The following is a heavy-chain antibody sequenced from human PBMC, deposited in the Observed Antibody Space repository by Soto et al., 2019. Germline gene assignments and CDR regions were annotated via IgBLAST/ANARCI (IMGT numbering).Heavy chain of an antibody. D-gene: IGHD1-1*01. J-gene: IGHJ4*02. CDR2: ISGSGGST. CDR3: TTSSWTDDY. V-gene: IGHV3-23*01. Sequence: PGGSLRLSCAASGFSFSTYAMSWVRQAPGKGLEWVSAISGSGGSTYYAAPVKGRFTISRDDSKNTLYLQMNSLKTEDTAVYYCTTSSWTDDYWGQGTLVTVSS. CDR1: GFSFSTYA.